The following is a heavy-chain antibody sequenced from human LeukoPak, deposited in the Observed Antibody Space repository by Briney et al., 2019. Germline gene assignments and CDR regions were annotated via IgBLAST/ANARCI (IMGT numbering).Heavy chain of an antibody. J-gene: IGHJ4*02. CDR2: ISYDGSNK. Sequence: PGRSLRLSCAASGFTFSRYGMHWVRQAPGKGLEWVALISYDGSNKYYADSVKGRFTVSRDNSKNTLYLQMNSLRAEDTAVYYCARGGARQQLVENYFDYWGQGTLVTVSS. CDR3: ARGGARQQLVENYFDY. V-gene: IGHV3-30*03. D-gene: IGHD6-13*01. CDR1: GFTFSRYG.